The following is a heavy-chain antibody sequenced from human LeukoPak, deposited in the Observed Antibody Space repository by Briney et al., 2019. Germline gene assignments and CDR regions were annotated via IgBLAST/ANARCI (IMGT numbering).Heavy chain of an antibody. CDR1: GYTFTSYG. CDR3: ARENPRITMFEWGASDY. Sequence: ASVKLSCKASGYTFTSYGISWVRQAPGQGLEWMGWISAYNGNTNYAQKHQGRVTMTTDTSTSTAYMELSSLRSYDTAVYYCARENPRITMFEWGASDYWGQGTLVTVSS. D-gene: IGHD3-10*02. V-gene: IGHV1-18*01. J-gene: IGHJ4*02. CDR2: ISAYNGNT.